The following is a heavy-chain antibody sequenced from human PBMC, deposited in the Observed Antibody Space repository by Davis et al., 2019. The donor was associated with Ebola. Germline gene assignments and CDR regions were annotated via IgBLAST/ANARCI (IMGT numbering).Heavy chain of an antibody. Sequence: GESLKISCEASGFSFASFAMTWVRQAPGKGLEWVSVIYSGGSTYYADSVKGRFTISRHNSKNTLYLQMNSLRAEDTAVYYCAKGVVLMVYAITQAFDYWGQGTLVTVSS. J-gene: IGHJ4*02. V-gene: IGHV3-53*04. CDR1: GFSFASFA. CDR2: IYSGGST. CDR3: AKGVVLMVYAITQAFDY. D-gene: IGHD2-8*01.